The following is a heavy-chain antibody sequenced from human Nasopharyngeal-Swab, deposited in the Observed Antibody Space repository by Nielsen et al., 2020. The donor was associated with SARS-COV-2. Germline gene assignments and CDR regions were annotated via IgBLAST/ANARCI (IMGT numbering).Heavy chain of an antibody. Sequence: WIRQPPGKGLEWIGSIYYSGSTYYNPSLKSRVTISVDTSKNQFSLKLSSVTAADTAVYYCARERGRGGIWNYYYYYMGVWGKGTTVTVSS. D-gene: IGHD3-10*01. CDR3: ARERGRGGIWNYYYYYMGV. CDR2: IYYSGST. J-gene: IGHJ6*03. V-gene: IGHV4-39*07.